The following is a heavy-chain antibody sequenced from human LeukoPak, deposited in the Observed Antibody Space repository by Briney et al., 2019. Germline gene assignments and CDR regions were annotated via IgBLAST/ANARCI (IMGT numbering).Heavy chain of an antibody. V-gene: IGHV3-53*01. CDR3: ARGAGYNFWDY. Sequence: GGSLRLSCAASGFTVRSNYMSWVRQAPGKGLEWVSVFYSGGSTYYADSVKGRFTISRDNSKNTVYLQMNSLRAEDTAVYYCARGAGYNFWDYWGQGTLVTVSS. J-gene: IGHJ4*02. CDR1: GFTVRSNY. D-gene: IGHD5-24*01. CDR2: FYSGGST.